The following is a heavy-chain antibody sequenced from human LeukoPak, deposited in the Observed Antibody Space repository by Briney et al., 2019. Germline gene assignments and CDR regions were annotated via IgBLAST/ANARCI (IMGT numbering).Heavy chain of an antibody. CDR1: GFTFSSYW. V-gene: IGHV3-53*01. J-gene: IGHJ4*02. CDR2: LYTGGGT. CDR3: TRSGYRHPYHFDS. D-gene: IGHD3-22*01. Sequence: GGSLRLSCVASGFTFSSYWMSWVRQAPGKGLEWVSVLYTGGGTDHADSVKGRFTISRDNSKNTLSLQMNSLRVEDTAIYYCTRSGYRHPYHFDSWGQGTLVTVSS.